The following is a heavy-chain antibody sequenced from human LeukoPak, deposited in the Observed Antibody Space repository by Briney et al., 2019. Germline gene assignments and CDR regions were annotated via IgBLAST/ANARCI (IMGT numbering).Heavy chain of an antibody. CDR1: GYTFTNYY. CDR3: ARGHGDYYFDY. Sequence: GASVKVSCKASGYTFTNYYIHWVRQAPGQGLEWMGIINPSGGSTSYAQKFQGRVTMTRDTSTSTVYMELSSLRSEDTAVYYCARGHGDYYFDYWGQGTLVTVSS. V-gene: IGHV1-46*01. J-gene: IGHJ4*02. D-gene: IGHD4-17*01. CDR2: INPSGGST.